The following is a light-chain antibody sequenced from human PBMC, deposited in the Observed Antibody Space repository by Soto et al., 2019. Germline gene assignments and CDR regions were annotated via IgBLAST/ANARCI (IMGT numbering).Light chain of an antibody. V-gene: IGKV1-5*01. Sequence: DIQMTQSPSTLSASVGDRVTITCRASQSISSWLAWYQQKPGKAPKLLIYDASSLESGVPSRFSGSGSGTEFTLTISSLQPDDFASYYCQHYNSYSWTFGQGTEV. CDR1: QSISSW. CDR3: QHYNSYSWT. CDR2: DAS. J-gene: IGKJ1*01.